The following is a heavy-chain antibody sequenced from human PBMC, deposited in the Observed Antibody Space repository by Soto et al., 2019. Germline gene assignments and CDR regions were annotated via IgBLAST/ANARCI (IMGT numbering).Heavy chain of an antibody. CDR3: ARGVLSLYEYYYYGMDV. D-gene: IGHD3-16*02. V-gene: IGHV4-30-4*01. CDR1: GGSISSGDYY. Sequence: PSETLSLTCTVSGGSISSGDYYWSWIRQPPGKGLEWIGYIYYSGSTYYNPSLKSRVTISVDTSKNQFSLKLSSVTAADTAVYYCARGVLSLYEYYYYGMDVWGQGTTVTASS. J-gene: IGHJ6*02. CDR2: IYYSGST.